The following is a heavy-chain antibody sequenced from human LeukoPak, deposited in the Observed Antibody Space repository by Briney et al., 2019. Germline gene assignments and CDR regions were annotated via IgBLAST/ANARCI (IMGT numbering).Heavy chain of an antibody. J-gene: IGHJ6*03. V-gene: IGHV3-23*01. D-gene: IGHD3-16*01. CDR1: GFTFSSYG. CDR3: AKDYDYYYYYYMDV. Sequence: GGTLRLSCAASGFTFSSYGMSWVRQAPGKGLEWVSAISGSGGSTYYADSVKGRFTISRDNSKNTLYLQMNSLRAEDTAVYYCAKDYDYYYYYYMDVWGKGTTVTISS. CDR2: ISGSGGST.